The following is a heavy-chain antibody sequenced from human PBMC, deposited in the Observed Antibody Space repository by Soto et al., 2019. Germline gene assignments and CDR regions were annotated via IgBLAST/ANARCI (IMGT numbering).Heavy chain of an antibody. CDR1: GDSVSSNSAA. CDR3: ARDAIYSYGYIYYYGMDV. V-gene: IGHV6-1*01. J-gene: IGHJ6*02. D-gene: IGHD5-18*01. CDR2: TYYRSKWYN. Sequence: SQTLSLTCAISGDSVSSNSAAWNWIRQSPSRGLEWLGRTYYRSKWYNDYAVSVKSRITINPDTSKNQFSLQLNSVTPEDTAVYYCARDAIYSYGYIYYYGMDVWGQGTTVTVYS.